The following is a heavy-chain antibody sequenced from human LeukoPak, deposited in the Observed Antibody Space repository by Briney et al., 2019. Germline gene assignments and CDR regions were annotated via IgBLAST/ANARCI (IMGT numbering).Heavy chain of an antibody. CDR2: ISGSGGST. Sequence: PGGSLRLSCAASGFTFSSYAMSWVRQAPGKGLEWVSAISGSGGSTYYADSVKGRFTISRDNSKNTLYLQMNSLRAEDTAVYYCAKFLPGGSGSPLTNHYYYGMDVWGQGTTVTVS. CDR3: AKFLPGGSGSPLTNHYYYGMDV. V-gene: IGHV3-23*01. J-gene: IGHJ6*02. D-gene: IGHD3-10*01. CDR1: GFTFSSYA.